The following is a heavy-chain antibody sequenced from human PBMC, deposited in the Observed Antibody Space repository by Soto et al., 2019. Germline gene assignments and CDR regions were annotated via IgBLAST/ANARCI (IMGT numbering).Heavy chain of an antibody. Sequence: QVQLQESGPGLVKPSETLSLTCSVSGGSISSYYWSWIRQPPGKGLEWIACMYYSGSTKYNPSLKSRVTISVDTSKNQFSLKLSSVTAADTAMYYCARARLIALAGTVCFDYWGQGTLVTVSS. CDR3: ARARLIALAGTVCFDY. J-gene: IGHJ4*02. CDR2: MYYSGST. D-gene: IGHD6-19*01. CDR1: GGSISSYY. V-gene: IGHV4-59*01.